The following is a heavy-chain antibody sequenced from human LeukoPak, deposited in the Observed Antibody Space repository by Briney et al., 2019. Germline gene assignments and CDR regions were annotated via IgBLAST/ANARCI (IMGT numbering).Heavy chain of an antibody. D-gene: IGHD3-22*01. CDR1: GGSISSGGYY. J-gene: IGHJ4*02. V-gene: IGHV4-31*03. CDR2: IYYSGST. CDR3: ARGRSADSSGYYYRGFDY. Sequence: SQTLSLTCTVSGGSISSGGYYWSWIRQHPGKGLEWIGYIYYSGSTYYNPSLKSRVTISVGTSKNQFSLKLSSVTAADTAVYHCARGRSADSSGYYYRGFDYWGQGTLVTVSS.